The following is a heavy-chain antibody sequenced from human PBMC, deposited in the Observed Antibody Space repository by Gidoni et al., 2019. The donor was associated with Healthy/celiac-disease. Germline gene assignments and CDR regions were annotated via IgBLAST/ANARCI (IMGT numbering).Heavy chain of an antibody. CDR2: IFSNDEK. V-gene: IGHV2-26*01. CDR1: GFSLSTARMG. Sequence: QVTLKESGPVLVKPTETLTLTCTVSGFSLSTARMGVRWIRQPPGKALEWLAHIFSNDEKSYSTSLKSRLTISKDTSKSQVVLTMTNMDPVDTATYYCARIKKYCSSTSCYPWDYYYGMDVWGQGTTVTVSS. CDR3: ARIKKYCSSTSCYPWDYYYGMDV. D-gene: IGHD2-2*01. J-gene: IGHJ6*02.